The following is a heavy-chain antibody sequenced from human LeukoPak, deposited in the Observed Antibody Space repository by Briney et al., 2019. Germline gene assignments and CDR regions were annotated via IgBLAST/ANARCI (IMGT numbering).Heavy chain of an antibody. J-gene: IGHJ4*02. CDR2: IYYSVGT. Sequence: SETLSLTCTVPGGSICSYYGSWIRQPPGKGLEWIGYIYYSVGTNYNPSLKSRVTISVDTSKNQFSLKLSSVTAADTAVYYCARGPGLRYFDWLLPTTASFDYWGQGTLVTVSS. CDR3: ARGPGLRYFDWLLPTTASFDY. D-gene: IGHD3-9*01. CDR1: GGSICSYY. V-gene: IGHV4-59*01.